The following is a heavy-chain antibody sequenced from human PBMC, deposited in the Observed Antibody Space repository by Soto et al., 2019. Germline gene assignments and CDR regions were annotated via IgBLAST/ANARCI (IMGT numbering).Heavy chain of an antibody. Sequence: SDTLSLTSAVYGGSFSGYYLSWIRQPPGKGLEWIGEINHSGSTNYNPSLKSRVTISVDTSKNQFSLKLSSVTAADTAVYYCARERITMVPGVTYYYYGMDVWRQGTTVT. CDR1: GGSFSGYY. D-gene: IGHD3-10*01. J-gene: IGHJ6*02. V-gene: IGHV4-34*01. CDR2: INHSGST. CDR3: ARERITMVPGVTYYYYGMDV.